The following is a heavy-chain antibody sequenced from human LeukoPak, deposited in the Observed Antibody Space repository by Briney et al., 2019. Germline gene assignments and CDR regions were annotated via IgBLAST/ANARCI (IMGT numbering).Heavy chain of an antibody. CDR1: GLNFGESA. CDR3: AKESGKFDY. Sequence: PGGSLRLSCVASGLNFGESATHWVRQAPGKGLEWVSLISADGGSAFSADSVKGRFSISRDNSKNSLYLQMDSLRSEDTAMYYCAKESGKFDYWGQGTLVVVSS. CDR2: ISADGGSA. V-gene: IGHV3-43*02. J-gene: IGHJ4*02.